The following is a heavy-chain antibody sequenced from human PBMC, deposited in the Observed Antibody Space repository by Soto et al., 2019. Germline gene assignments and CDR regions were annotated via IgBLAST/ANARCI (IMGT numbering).Heavy chain of an antibody. CDR1: GGTFSSYA. V-gene: IGHV1-69*01. Sequence: QVQLVQSGAEVKKPGSSVKVSCKASGGTFSSYAISWVRQAPGQGREWMGGIITIFGTANYAQKFQGRGTITADESTSTAYMELSSLRSEYTAVYYCARGEGDGSGSYYYYYGMDVWGQGTTVTVS. D-gene: IGHD3-10*01. CDR2: IITIFGTA. J-gene: IGHJ6*02. CDR3: ARGEGDGSGSYYYYYGMDV.